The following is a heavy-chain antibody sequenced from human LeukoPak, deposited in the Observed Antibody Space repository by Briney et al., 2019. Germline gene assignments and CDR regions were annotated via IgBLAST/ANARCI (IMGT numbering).Heavy chain of an antibody. CDR1: GFTFSSYW. V-gene: IGHV3-74*01. CDR3: ARVRGYDTSDYDY. D-gene: IGHD3-22*01. Sequence: HPEGSLRLSCAASGFTFSSYWMHWVRQAPGKGLVWVSRINSDGSSTSYADSVKGRFTTSRDNAKNTLYLQMNSLRAEDTAVYYCARVRGYDTSDYDYWGQGTLVTVSS. J-gene: IGHJ4*02. CDR2: INSDGSST.